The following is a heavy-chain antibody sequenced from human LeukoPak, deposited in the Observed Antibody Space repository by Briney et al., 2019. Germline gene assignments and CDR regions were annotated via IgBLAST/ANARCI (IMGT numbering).Heavy chain of an antibody. V-gene: IGHV4-39*01. CDR3: ARSQFVGYKPRAFDI. CDR1: GGSISSSSYY. J-gene: IGHJ3*02. CDR2: IYYSGST. Sequence: SETLSLTCTVSGGSISSSSYYWGWIRQPPGKGLEWIGSIYYSGSTYYNPSLKSRVTISVDTSKNQFSLKLSSVTAADTAVYYCARSQFVGYKPRAFDIWGQGTMVTVSS. D-gene: IGHD5-24*01.